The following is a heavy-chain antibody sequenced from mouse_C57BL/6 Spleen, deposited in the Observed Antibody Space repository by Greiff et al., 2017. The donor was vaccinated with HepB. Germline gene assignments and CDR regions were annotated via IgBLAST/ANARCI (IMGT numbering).Heavy chain of an antibody. CDR2: INPSSGYT. V-gene: IGHV1-4*01. CDR1: GYTFTSYT. Sequence: QVQLQQSGAELARPGASVKMSCKASGYTFTSYTMHWVKQRPGQGLEWIGYINPSSGYTKYNQKFKDKATLTADKSSSTAYMQLSSLTSEDSAVYYCAREYYPAWFAYWGQGTRVTVSA. CDR3: AREYYPAWFAY. D-gene: IGHD1-1*01. J-gene: IGHJ3*01.